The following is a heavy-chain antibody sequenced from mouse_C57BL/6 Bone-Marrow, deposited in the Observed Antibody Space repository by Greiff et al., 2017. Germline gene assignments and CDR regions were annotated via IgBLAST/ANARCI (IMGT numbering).Heavy chain of an antibody. CDR3: AREGLYDGYYLAWFAY. CDR1: GYTFTSYW. V-gene: IGHV1-55*01. CDR2: IYPGSGST. D-gene: IGHD2-3*01. J-gene: IGHJ3*01. Sequence: QVQLQQPGAELVKPGASVKMSCKASGYTFTSYWITWVKQRPGQGLEWIGDIYPGSGSTNYNEKFKSKATLTVDTSSSTAYMQLSSLTSEDSAVDYCAREGLYDGYYLAWFAYWGQGTLVTVSA.